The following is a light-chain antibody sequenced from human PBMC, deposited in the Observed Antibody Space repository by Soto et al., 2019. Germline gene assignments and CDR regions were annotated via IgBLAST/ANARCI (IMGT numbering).Light chain of an antibody. V-gene: IGLV2-23*01. J-gene: IGLJ1*01. Sequence: QSALTQPASVSGSPGQSITISCTGTSSDVGSYNLVSWYQQHPGKAPKLMIYEGSKRPSGVSNRFTGSKSGNTASLTTSGLQAEDEAAYYCCSYAGSSTYFFGTGTKLTVL. CDR2: EGS. CDR3: CSYAGSSTYF. CDR1: SSDVGSYNL.